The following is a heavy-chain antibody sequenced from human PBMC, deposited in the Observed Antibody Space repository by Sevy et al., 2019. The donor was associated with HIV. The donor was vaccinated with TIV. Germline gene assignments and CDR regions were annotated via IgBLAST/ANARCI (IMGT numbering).Heavy chain of an antibody. CDR1: GYSISSGYY. CDR2: IYHSGST. CDR3: ARDRGGYCSGGSCYSYYYYGMDV. D-gene: IGHD2-15*01. Sequence: SETLSLTCAVSGYSISSGYYWGWIRQPPGKGLEGIGSIYHSGSTYYNPSLKSRVTISVDTSKNQFSLKLSSVTAADTAVYYCARDRGGYCSGGSCYSYYYYGMDVWGQGTTVTVSS. V-gene: IGHV4-38-2*02. J-gene: IGHJ6*02.